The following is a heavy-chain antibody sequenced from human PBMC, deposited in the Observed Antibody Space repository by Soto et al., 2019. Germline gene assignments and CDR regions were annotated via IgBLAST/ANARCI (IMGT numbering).Heavy chain of an antibody. J-gene: IGHJ4*02. CDR3: ARGRRFEHSSGWYRVRFDY. D-gene: IGHD6-19*01. CDR1: GDSFSSNSAA. Sequence: SQSRSLTCAISGDSFSSNSAAWNWIRQSPSRGLEWLGRTYYRSKWYNDYAVSVKSRITINPDTSKNPFSLQLNSVTPEDTAVYYCARGRRFEHSSGWYRVRFDYWGQGTLVTVSS. CDR2: TYYRSKWYN. V-gene: IGHV6-1*01.